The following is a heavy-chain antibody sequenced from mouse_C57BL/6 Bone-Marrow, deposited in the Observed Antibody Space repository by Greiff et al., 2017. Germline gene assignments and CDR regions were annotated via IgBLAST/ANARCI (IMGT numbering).Heavy chain of an antibody. CDR1: GFTFSSYG. J-gene: IGHJ2*01. CDR3: ARHYYGSSYEGY. V-gene: IGHV5-6*01. CDR2: ISSGGSYT. Sequence: EVKLVESGGDLVKPGGSLKLSCAASGFTFSSYGMSWVRQTPDKRLEWVATISSGGSYTYYPDSVKGRFTISRDNAKNTLYLQMSSLKSEDTAMYYCARHYYGSSYEGYWGQGTTLTVSS. D-gene: IGHD1-1*01.